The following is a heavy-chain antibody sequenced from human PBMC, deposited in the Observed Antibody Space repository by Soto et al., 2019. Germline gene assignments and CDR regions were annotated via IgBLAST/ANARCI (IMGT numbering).Heavy chain of an antibody. D-gene: IGHD6-13*01. CDR3: ARGLKEQLVRRRAEYFQF. CDR2: INDSGST. V-gene: IGHV4-34*01. J-gene: IGHJ1*01. Sequence: SETLSLTCAVYGESFRSYYWNWIRQPPGKGLEWIGEINDSGSTNYNPSLKSRVSISVDTSKNQFSLKLSSVTAADTAVYYCARGLKEQLVRRRAEYFQFWGQGTLVTVSS. CDR1: GESFRSYY.